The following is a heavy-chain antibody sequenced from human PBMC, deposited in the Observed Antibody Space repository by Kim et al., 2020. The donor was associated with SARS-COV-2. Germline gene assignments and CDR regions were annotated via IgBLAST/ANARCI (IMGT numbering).Heavy chain of an antibody. J-gene: IGHJ6*02. V-gene: IGHV3-64D*09. D-gene: IGHD6-6*01. CDR2: ISSNGGST. CDR3: VKDEFIAASAGLYYYYGMDV. CDR1: GFTFSSYA. Sequence: GGSLRLSCSASGFTFSSYAMHWVRQAPGKGLEYVSAISSNGGSTYYADSVKGRFTISRDNSKNTLYLQMSSQRAEDTAVYYCVKDEFIAASAGLYYYYGMDVWGQGTTVTVSS.